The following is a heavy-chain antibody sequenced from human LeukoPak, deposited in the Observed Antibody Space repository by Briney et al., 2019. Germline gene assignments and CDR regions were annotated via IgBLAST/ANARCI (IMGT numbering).Heavy chain of an antibody. J-gene: IGHJ4*02. D-gene: IGHD5-24*01. Sequence: PSETLSLTCTVSGGSISSSSYYWGWIRQPPEKGLEWIGSIYYSGSTYYNPSLKSRVTISVDTSKNQFSLKLSSVTAADTAVYYCARRGKMATIGGYFDYWGQGTLVTVSS. V-gene: IGHV4-39*01. CDR1: GGSISSSSYY. CDR3: ARRGKMATIGGYFDY. CDR2: IYYSGST.